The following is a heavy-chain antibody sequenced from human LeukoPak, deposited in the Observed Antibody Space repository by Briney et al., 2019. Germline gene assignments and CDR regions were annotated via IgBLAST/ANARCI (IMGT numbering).Heavy chain of an antibody. CDR2: INPNSGGT. Sequence: APVNVPCKASGCTLTGHYMHWVRQAPGQRLEWLGWINPNSGGTNYAQKFQGRVTMTRDTSIRTSYMALSRLRSDYTAVYYCAREGGDSRSWYRRWFDPCGQGTLVTVSS. J-gene: IGHJ5*02. D-gene: IGHD6-13*01. V-gene: IGHV1-2*02. CDR3: AREGGDSRSWYRRWFDP. CDR1: GCTLTGHY.